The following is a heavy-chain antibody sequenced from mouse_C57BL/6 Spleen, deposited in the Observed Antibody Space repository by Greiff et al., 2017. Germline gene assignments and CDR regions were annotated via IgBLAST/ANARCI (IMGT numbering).Heavy chain of an antibody. CDR1: GYTFTDYE. J-gene: IGHJ1*03. Sequence: QVQLQQSGAELVRPGASVTLSCKASGYTFTDYEMHWVKQTPVHGLEWIGAIDPETGGTAYNQKFKGKAILTADKSSSTAYMALRSLTSEYSAVYYCTRWEGDGNYVNWYFDVWGTGTTVTVSS. CDR3: TRWEGDGNYVNWYFDV. CDR2: IDPETGGT. D-gene: IGHD2-1*01. V-gene: IGHV1-15*01.